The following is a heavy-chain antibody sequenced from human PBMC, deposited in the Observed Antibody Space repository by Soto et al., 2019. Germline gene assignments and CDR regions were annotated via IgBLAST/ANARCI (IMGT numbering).Heavy chain of an antibody. Sequence: SETLSPTCTVSGGSISSSSYYWGWIRQPPGKGLEWIGSIYYSGSTYYNPSLKSRVTISVDTSKNQFSLKLSSVTAADTAVYYCARREGSSWIHWYFDLWGRGTLVTVSS. J-gene: IGHJ2*01. V-gene: IGHV4-39*01. CDR3: ARREGSSWIHWYFDL. CDR1: GGSISSSSYY. CDR2: IYYSGST. D-gene: IGHD6-13*01.